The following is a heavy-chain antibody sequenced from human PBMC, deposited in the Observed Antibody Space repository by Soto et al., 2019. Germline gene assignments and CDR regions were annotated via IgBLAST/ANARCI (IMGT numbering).Heavy chain of an antibody. CDR1: GGSINSYY. Sequence: SETLSLTCTVSGGSINSYYWSWIRQPPGKGLEWIGYIYYSGSTNYNPSLKSRVTISVDTSKNQFSLKLSSVTAADTAVYYCARRYSSSSDYWGQRTLVTVSS. J-gene: IGHJ4*02. CDR3: ARRYSSSSDY. CDR2: IYYSGST. V-gene: IGHV4-59*08. D-gene: IGHD6-13*01.